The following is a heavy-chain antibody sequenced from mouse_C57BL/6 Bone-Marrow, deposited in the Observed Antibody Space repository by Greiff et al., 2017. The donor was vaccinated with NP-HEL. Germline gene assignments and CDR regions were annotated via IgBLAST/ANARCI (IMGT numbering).Heavy chain of an antibody. J-gene: IGHJ4*01. V-gene: IGHV3-6*01. CDR3: ARDPPYYYGSSYDAMDY. Sequence: EVQLQQSGPGLVKPSQSLSLTCSATGYSITSGYYWNWIRQFPGNKLEWMGYISYDGSNNYNPSLKNRISITRDTSKNQFFLKLNSVTTGDTATYYCARDPPYYYGSSYDAMDYWGQGTSVTVSS. CDR2: ISYDGSN. CDR1: GYSITSGYY. D-gene: IGHD1-1*01.